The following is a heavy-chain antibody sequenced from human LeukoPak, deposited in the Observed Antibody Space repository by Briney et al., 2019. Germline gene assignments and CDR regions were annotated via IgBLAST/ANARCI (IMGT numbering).Heavy chain of an antibody. CDR2: IIAYIGNT. D-gene: IGHD3-22*01. V-gene: IGHV1-18*01. CDR1: GYTFSNDG. Sequence: ASVKVSCKASGYTFSNDGISWVRQAPGQGLEWMGWIIAYIGNTKFAQKLQGRVNMTTDTSTSTAYMEVRSLRSDDTAMYYCERTYYYDSSGYRDAFDIWGQGTMVTVSS. J-gene: IGHJ3*02. CDR3: ERTYYYDSSGYRDAFDI.